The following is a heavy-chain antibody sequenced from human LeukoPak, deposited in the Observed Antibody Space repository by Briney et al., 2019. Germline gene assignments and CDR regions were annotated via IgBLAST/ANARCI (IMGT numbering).Heavy chain of an antibody. Sequence: ASVKVSCKASGYTFTGYYMHWVRQAPGQGLEWMGWINPNSGGTNYAQKFQGRVTMTRDTSISTAYMELSRLRSDDTAVYYCARDKLGGEVATAPWFDPWGQGTLVTVSS. D-gene: IGHD5-12*01. CDR2: INPNSGGT. V-gene: IGHV1-2*02. CDR3: ARDKLGGEVATAPWFDP. CDR1: GYTFTGYY. J-gene: IGHJ5*02.